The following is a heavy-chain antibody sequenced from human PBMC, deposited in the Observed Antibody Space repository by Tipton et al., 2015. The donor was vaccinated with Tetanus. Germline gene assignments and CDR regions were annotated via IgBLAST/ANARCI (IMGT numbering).Heavy chain of an antibody. V-gene: IGHV3-53*01. Sequence: LSLTCTVSGGSISSSSYYWGWIRQPPGKGLEWVSSIYHDDTTYYGDSVKGRFTISRDNSKNTMYLQMDSLRAEDTAVYFCARIYSWPNFFDPWGQGSLVTVSS. CDR3: ARIYSWPNFFDP. D-gene: IGHD4-11*01. CDR1: GGSISSSSYY. J-gene: IGHJ5*02. CDR2: IYHDDTT.